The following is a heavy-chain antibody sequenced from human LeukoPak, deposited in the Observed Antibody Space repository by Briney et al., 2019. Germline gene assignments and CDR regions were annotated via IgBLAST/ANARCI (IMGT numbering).Heavy chain of an antibody. CDR1: RFSFSAFE. V-gene: IGHV3-33*08. J-gene: IGHJ4*02. CDR3: ARNDILTGMFDY. D-gene: IGHD3-9*01. Sequence: PGGSLRLSCAASRFSFSAFEMNWVRQAPGKGLEWVAVIWYDGSNKYYADSVKGRFTISRDNSKNTLYLQMNSLRAEDTAVYYCARNDILTGMFDYWGQGTLVTVSS. CDR2: IWYDGSNK.